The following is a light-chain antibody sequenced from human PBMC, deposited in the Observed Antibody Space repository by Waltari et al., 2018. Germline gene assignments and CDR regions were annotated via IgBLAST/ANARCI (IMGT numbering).Light chain of an antibody. J-gene: IGKJ2*01. V-gene: IGKV3-11*01. CDR1: QSVTMY. Sequence: EIVFTQSPATLSSSPGERATLSCRARQSVTMYLAWYQQKTGKAPRLLIHDASNGATGIPARFSGSGSGTDFTLTISSLEPEDFAVYYCQHRSNWRTYTCGQGTKVEIK. CDR2: DAS. CDR3: QHRSNWRTYT.